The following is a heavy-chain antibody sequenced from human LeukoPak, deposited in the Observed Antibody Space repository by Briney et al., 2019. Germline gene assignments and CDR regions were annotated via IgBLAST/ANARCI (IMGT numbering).Heavy chain of an antibody. CDR1: GFTFSTSW. CDR3: AREVSVSSYFDY. V-gene: IGHV3-74*01. D-gene: IGHD1-26*01. CDR2: INSDGTST. J-gene: IGHJ4*02. Sequence: GGSLRLSCAASGFTFSTSWMHWVRQGPGKGLVWVSRINSDGTSTSYADSVKGRFTISRDNAKNTLYLETNSLRAEDTAVYYCAREVSVSSYFDYWGQGTLVTVSS.